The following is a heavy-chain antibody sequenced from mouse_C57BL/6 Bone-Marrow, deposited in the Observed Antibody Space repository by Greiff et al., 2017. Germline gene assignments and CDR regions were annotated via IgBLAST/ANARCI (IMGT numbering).Heavy chain of an antibody. CDR1: GYTFTGYW. V-gene: IGHV1-9*01. CDR3: ARGDGRSYCYFDV. J-gene: IGHJ1*03. Sequence: QVQLKESGAELMKPGASVKLSCKATGYTFTGYWIEWVKQRPGHGLEWIGEILPGGGSTNYNEKFKGKATFTADTSSNTAYMQLGSLTTEYSAIYYLARGDGRSYCYFDVGGTGTTVTVSS. CDR2: ILPGGGST.